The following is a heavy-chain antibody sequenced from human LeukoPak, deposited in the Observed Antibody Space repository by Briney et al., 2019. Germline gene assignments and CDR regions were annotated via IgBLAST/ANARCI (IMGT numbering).Heavy chain of an antibody. V-gene: IGHV4-39*01. Sequence: ASETLSLTCTVSGGSITSSSYYWGWIRQPPGKGLEWIGTIYYSGSTYYNPSLKSRVAISIDTSKNQFSLRLSSVTAADTAVYYCGRQAVKIFGQQSAPLDYWGQGTLVTVFS. CDR2: IYYSGST. J-gene: IGHJ4*02. CDR1: GGSITSSSYY. CDR3: GRQAVKIFGQQSAPLDY. D-gene: IGHD3/OR15-3a*01.